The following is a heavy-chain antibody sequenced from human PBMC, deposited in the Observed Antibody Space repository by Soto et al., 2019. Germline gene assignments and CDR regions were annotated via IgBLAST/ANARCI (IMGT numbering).Heavy chain of an antibody. CDR2: ISAYNANA. CDR1: GYTFRNFV. V-gene: IGHV1-18*01. J-gene: IGHJ4*02. Sequence: QIQLLQSGAEVKKPGASVKVTCKASGYTFRNFVISWVRQAPGQGLEWMGWISAYNANANYAQKFQGRLTMTADTSTSTAYMELRSLRSDDTAVYYCARENSYFDYWGQGTLVTVSS. CDR3: ARENSYFDY.